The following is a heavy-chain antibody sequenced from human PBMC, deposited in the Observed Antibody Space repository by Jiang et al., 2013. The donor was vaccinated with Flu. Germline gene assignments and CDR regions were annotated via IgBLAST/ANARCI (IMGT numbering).Heavy chain of an antibody. V-gene: IGHV4-38-2*02. D-gene: IGHD6-13*01. J-gene: IGHJ4*02. CDR1: GYSISSGYY. Sequence: LLKPSETLSLTCTVSGYSISSGYYWGWIRQPPGKGLEWIGSIYHSGSTYYNPSLKSRVTISVDTSKNQFSLKLSSVTAADTAVYYCASYLASSWYLYYFDYWGQGTLVTVSS. CDR3: ASYLASSWYLYYFDY. CDR2: IYHSGST.